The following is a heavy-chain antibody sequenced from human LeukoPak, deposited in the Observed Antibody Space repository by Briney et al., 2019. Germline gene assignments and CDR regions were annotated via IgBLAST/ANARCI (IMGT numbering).Heavy chain of an antibody. D-gene: IGHD4-17*01. V-gene: IGHV3-48*04. CDR1: GFTFSSYG. CDR3: ARDDGGYGDFDY. CDR2: ITSSGSTI. J-gene: IGHJ4*02. Sequence: PGGSLRLSCAASGFTFSSYGMHWVRQAPGKGLEWVSYITSSGSTIYYADSVKGRFTISRDNAKNSLYLQMNSLRAEDTAVYYCARDDGGYGDFDYWGQGTLVTVSS.